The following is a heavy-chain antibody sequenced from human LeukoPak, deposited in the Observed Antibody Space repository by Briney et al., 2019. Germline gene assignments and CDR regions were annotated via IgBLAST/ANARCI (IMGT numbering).Heavy chain of an antibody. J-gene: IGHJ4*02. CDR3: AKDKMVAVAGTFAY. V-gene: IGHV3-30*02. D-gene: IGHD6-19*01. Sequence: GGSLRLSCAASGFTFSSYGMHWVRQAPGKGLEWVAFIRYDGSNNYYADSVKGRFTISRDNSKNTLYLQMNSLRAEDTAVYYCAKDKMVAVAGTFAYWGQGTLVTVSS. CDR1: GFTFSSYG. CDR2: IRYDGSNN.